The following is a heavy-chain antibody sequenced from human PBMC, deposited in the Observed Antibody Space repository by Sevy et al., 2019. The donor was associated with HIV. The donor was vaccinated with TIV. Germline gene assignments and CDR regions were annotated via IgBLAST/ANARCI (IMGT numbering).Heavy chain of an antibody. D-gene: IGHD6-13*01. CDR1: GRTFRNNA. CDR2: IIPMFGTA. Sequence: ASVKVSCKASGRTFRNNAISWVRQAPGQGLQWMGGIIPMFGTANYVQKFQGRVTITADESTNTAYMELSSLSSEDTAVYCWAGSISLYASFDYWGQGTLVTVSS. V-gene: IGHV1-69*13. J-gene: IGHJ4*02. CDR3: AGSISLYASFDY.